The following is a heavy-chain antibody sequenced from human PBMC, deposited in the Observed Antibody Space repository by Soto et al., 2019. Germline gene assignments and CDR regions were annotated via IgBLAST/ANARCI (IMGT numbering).Heavy chain of an antibody. CDR1: GGTFSSYT. CDR3: ARQAEGDYYAFDI. CDR2: IIPILGIA. V-gene: IGHV1-69*02. J-gene: IGHJ3*02. Sequence: SVKVSCKASGGTFSSYTISWVRQAPGQGLEWMGRIIPILGIANYAQKFQGRVTITADKSTSTAYMELSSLRSEDTAVYYCARQAEGDYYAFDIWGQGTMVTVSS. D-gene: IGHD4-17*01.